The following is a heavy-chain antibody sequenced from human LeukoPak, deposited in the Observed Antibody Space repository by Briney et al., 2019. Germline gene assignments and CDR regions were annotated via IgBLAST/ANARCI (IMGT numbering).Heavy chain of an antibody. V-gene: IGHV4-59*01. J-gene: IGHJ5*02. CDR1: GGSINIYY. CDR2: VYYSGST. Sequence: SETLSLTCTVSGGSINIYYWNWVRQPPGKGLEWIGNVYYSGSTNYNPSLKSRVTISIDTSKNQFSLKLSSVTAADTAVYYCARGKAEVTAMGPRNWFDPWGQGTLVSVSS. D-gene: IGHD2-21*02. CDR3: ARGKAEVTAMGPRNWFDP.